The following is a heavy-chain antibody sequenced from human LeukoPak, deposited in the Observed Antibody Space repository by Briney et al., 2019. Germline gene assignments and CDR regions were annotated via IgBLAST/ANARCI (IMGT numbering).Heavy chain of an antibody. CDR1: GGSISSSTYY. D-gene: IGHD2-2*01. J-gene: IGHJ4*02. CDR2: IYYSGST. Sequence: SGTLSLTCTLSGGSISSSTYYWGWIRQPPGKGLEWIGSIYYSGSTYYNPSLNSRPTISVDTSTNQFSLKLSSVPAAHTAMYYCARHRCSSTSCYDYFDYWGQGTLVTVSS. CDR3: ARHRCSSTSCYDYFDY. V-gene: IGHV4-39*01.